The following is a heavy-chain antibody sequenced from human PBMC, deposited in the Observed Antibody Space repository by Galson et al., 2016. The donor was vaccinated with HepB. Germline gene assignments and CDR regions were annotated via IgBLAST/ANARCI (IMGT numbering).Heavy chain of an antibody. CDR1: GFTFGSYS. V-gene: IGHV3-48*02. Sequence: SLRLSCAASGFTFGSYSMTWVRQAPGKGLEWLSYISGSGKTIYHADSVKGRLTISRDNAQNSLHRQMNSLRDEDTAIYYCARDSATVSPEIRDYFAYWGQGTLVTVSS. CDR3: ARDSATVSPEIRDYFAY. J-gene: IGHJ4*02. D-gene: IGHD4-11*01. CDR2: ISGSGKTI.